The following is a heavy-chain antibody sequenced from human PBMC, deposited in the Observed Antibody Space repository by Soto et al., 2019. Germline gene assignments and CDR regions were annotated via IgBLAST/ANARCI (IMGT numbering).Heavy chain of an antibody. Sequence: SETLSLTCTVSGDSISSYYWGWIRQPPGKGLEWIGYIHYSGSTNYNPSLKSRVTISVDTPKNQFSLKVNSMTAADTAVYYCARGGLAARKGRWFDPWGQGNLVTVSS. CDR1: GDSISSYY. D-gene: IGHD6-6*01. CDR3: ARGGLAARKGRWFDP. J-gene: IGHJ5*02. CDR2: IHYSGST. V-gene: IGHV4-59*01.